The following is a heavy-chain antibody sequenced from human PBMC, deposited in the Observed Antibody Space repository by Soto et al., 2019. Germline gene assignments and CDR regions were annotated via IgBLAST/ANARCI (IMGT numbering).Heavy chain of an antibody. CDR2: INHSGGT. Sequence: PSETLSLTCAVYGGSFSGYYWSWIRQPPGKGLEWIGEINHSGGTNYNPSLKSRVTISVDTSKNQFSLKLSSVTAADTAVYYCARGPDWNYGSPFDYWGQGTLVTVSS. V-gene: IGHV4-34*01. D-gene: IGHD1-7*01. CDR1: GGSFSGYY. CDR3: ARGPDWNYGSPFDY. J-gene: IGHJ4*02.